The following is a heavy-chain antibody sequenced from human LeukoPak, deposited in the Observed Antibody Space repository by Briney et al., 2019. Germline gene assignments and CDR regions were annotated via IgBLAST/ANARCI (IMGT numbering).Heavy chain of an antibody. CDR3: ARSPIAYYYYYMDV. J-gene: IGHJ6*03. CDR2: ISESGKTI. D-gene: IGHD6-13*01. V-gene: IGHV3-48*03. Sequence: GGSLRLSCAASGFTFSSYEMNWVRQAPGKGLEWVSYISESGKTIYYAHSVKGRFTISRDNAKNSLYLQMNSLRAEDTAVYYCARSPIAYYYYYMDVWGKGTTVTISS. CDR1: GFTFSSYE.